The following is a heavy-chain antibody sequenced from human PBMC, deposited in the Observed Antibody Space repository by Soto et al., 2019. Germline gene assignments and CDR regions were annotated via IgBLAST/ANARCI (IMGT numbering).Heavy chain of an antibody. V-gene: IGHV3-30-3*01. CDR1: GFTFSSYA. D-gene: IGHD4-17*01. CDR2: ISYDGSNK. CDR3: ARDRYGGGYYYGMDV. J-gene: IGHJ6*02. Sequence: GGSLILSCAASGFTFSSYAMHWVRQAPGKGLEWVAVISYDGSNKYYADSVKGRFTISRDNSKNTLYLQMNSLRAEDTAVYYCARDRYGGGYYYGMDVWGQGTTVNVSS.